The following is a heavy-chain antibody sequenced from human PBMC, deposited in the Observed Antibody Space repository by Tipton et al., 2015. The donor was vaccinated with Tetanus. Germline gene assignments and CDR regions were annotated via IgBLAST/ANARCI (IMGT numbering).Heavy chain of an antibody. Sequence: TLSLTCAVYGGSFSGSYWSWVRQPPGKGLEWIGEVHPRGSTNYNPSLKSRVTMSVDTSKKDFSVRLGSVTAADTAIYYCARLREIVSRSGWAFDNWGQGIVVTVSS. V-gene: IGHV4-34*01. J-gene: IGHJ4*02. CDR2: VHPRGST. CDR3: ARLREIVSRSGWAFDN. D-gene: IGHD5/OR15-5a*01. CDR1: GGSFSGSY.